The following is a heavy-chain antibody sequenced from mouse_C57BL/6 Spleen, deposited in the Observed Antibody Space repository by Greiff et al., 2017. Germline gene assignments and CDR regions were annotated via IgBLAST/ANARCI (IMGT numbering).Heavy chain of an antibody. Sequence: EVQLQQSGPELVKPGASVKIPCKASGYTFTDYNMDWVKQSHGKSLEWIGDINPNNGGTIYNQKFKGKATLTVDKSSSTAYMELRSLTSEDTAVYYCARESNPGYFDVWGTGTTVTVSS. D-gene: IGHD2-5*01. V-gene: IGHV1-18*01. CDR2: INPNNGGT. CDR1: GYTFTDYN. CDR3: ARESNPGYFDV. J-gene: IGHJ1*03.